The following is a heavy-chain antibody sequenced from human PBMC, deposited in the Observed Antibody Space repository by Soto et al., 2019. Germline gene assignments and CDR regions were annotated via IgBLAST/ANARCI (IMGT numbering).Heavy chain of an antibody. CDR3: VRGDGDYNDGNGYLARH. V-gene: IGHV3-74*01. D-gene: IGHD5-18*01. CDR1: GFTFSSYW. J-gene: IGHJ4*02. Sequence: EVQLVESGGGLVQPGGSLRLSCVASGFTFSSYWMHWVRQAPGKGPLWVSRIKSDGSETYYADSVQGRLTISRDNAKNTLYLQMNSLRAEDTAVYYCVRGDGDYNDGNGYLARHWGQGTLVTVSS. CDR2: IKSDGSET.